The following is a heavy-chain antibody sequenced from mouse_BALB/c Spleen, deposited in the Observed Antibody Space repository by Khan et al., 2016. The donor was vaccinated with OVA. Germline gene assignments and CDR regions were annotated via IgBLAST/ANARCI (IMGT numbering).Heavy chain of an antibody. Sequence: EVELVESGPGLVKPSQSLSLTCTVTGYSITSNYAWNWIRQFPGNILEWVGIISYSGSTKYNPTLKSRISITLDTSKSQFFMQLNSVTTEDTATYYCARGNYYVYAIDYWGQGTSITVSS. CDR2: ISYSGST. V-gene: IGHV3-2*02. CDR3: ARGNYYVYAIDY. D-gene: IGHD1-1*01. CDR1: GYSITSNYA. J-gene: IGHJ4*01.